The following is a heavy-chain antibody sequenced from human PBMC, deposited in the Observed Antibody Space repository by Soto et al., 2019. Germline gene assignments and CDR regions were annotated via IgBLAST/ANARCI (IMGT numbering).Heavy chain of an antibody. Sequence: PSETLSLTCAVYGGSFSGYYWSWIRQPPGKGLEWIGEINHSGSTNYNPSLKSRVTISVDTSKNQFSLKLSSVTAADTAVYYCATERDYGDYDYYYGMDVWGQGTTVTVSS. J-gene: IGHJ6*02. V-gene: IGHV4-34*01. CDR2: INHSGST. D-gene: IGHD4-17*01. CDR3: ATERDYGDYDYYYGMDV. CDR1: GGSFSGYY.